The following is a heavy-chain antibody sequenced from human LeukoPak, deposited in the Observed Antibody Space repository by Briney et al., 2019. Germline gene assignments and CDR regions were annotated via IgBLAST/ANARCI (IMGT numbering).Heavy chain of an antibody. CDR1: GFTFSSCT. J-gene: IGHJ4*02. CDR3: VSRTNDYGDNSINY. V-gene: IGHV3-23*01. D-gene: IGHD4-23*01. CDR2: ISGGGGST. Sequence: PGGSLRLSCAASGFTFSSCTMNWVRQAPGKGLEWVSAISGGGGSTYYADSVKGRFTISRDNSKNTLYLQMDSLRAEDTAVYFCVSRTNDYGDNSINYWGQGTLVTVSS.